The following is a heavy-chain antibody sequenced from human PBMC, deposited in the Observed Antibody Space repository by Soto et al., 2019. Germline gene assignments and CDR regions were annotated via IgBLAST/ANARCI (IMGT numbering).Heavy chain of an antibody. CDR2: VYSSGTT. D-gene: IGHD3-10*01. CDR3: ARDVGSYAYGEGY. Sequence: SETLSLTCSVSGGSINSYWWSWIRQPAGKGLEWIGRVYSSGTTDYNPSLNSRATLSVETSKNQFSLKLSSVTAADTAVYYCARDVGSYAYGEGYWGQGIQVTVSS. V-gene: IGHV4-4*07. CDR1: GGSINSYW. J-gene: IGHJ4*02.